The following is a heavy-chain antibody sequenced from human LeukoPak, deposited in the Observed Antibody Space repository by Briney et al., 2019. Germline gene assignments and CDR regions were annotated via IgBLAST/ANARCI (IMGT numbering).Heavy chain of an antibody. Sequence: GRSLRLYCAASGFTFDDYEMDWVRHAPGKGEEGVASISWNSGSIGYSDSVKGPFTISRHNANNSLYLQMNSLRADDTAFYYCAKDRGWELRGGSDYWGQGTLVTVSS. CDR3: AKDRGWELRGGSDY. J-gene: IGHJ4*02. D-gene: IGHD1-26*01. CDR2: ISWNSGSI. V-gene: IGHV3-9*01. CDR1: GFTFDDYE.